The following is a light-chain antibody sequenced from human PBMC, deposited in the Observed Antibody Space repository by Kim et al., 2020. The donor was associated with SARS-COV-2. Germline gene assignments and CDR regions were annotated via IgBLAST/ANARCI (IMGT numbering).Light chain of an antibody. J-gene: IGLJ3*02. CDR1: SGSVSNTNS. CDR3: LLSYSGARWV. CDR2: NTD. Sequence: GGTVTLTCGLSSGSVSNTNSASWYQQTPGQAPRTGSYNTDTRASGVPDRFSGSILGGKAALTLSGAQPEDEAEYYCLLSYSGARWVFGGGTQLTVL. V-gene: IGLV8-61*01.